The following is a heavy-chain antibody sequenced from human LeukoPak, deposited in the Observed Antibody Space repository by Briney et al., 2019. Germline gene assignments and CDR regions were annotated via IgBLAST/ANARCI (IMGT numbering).Heavy chain of an antibody. CDR1: GFTFASYA. D-gene: IGHD3-22*01. CDR3: ARDSGIYDSSGYYGLSYYGMDV. Sequence: PGGSLRLSCAASGFTFASYAMTWVRQAPGKGLEWFSAISGSGGSTYYADSVKGRFTISRDNYKNTLYLQMNSLRAKDTAVYYCARDSGIYDSSGYYGLSYYGMDVWGQGTTVTVSS. V-gene: IGHV3-23*01. J-gene: IGHJ6*02. CDR2: ISGSGGST.